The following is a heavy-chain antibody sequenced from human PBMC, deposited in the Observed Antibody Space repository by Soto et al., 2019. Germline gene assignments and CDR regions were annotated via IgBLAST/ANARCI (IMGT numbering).Heavy chain of an antibody. CDR1: GFTFSSYW. D-gene: IGHD4-17*01. Sequence: GGSLRLSCAASGFTFSSYWMHWVRQAPGKGLVWVSRINSDGSRTSYADSVKGRFTISRDNAKNTLYLQMNSLRAEDTAVYYCARAATGNWFDPWGQGTLVTVSS. CDR3: ARAATGNWFDP. J-gene: IGHJ5*02. V-gene: IGHV3-74*01. CDR2: INSDGSRT.